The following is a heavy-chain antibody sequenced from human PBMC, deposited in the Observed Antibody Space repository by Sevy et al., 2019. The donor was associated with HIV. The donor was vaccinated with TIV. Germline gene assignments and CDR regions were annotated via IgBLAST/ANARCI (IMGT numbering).Heavy chain of an antibody. J-gene: IGHJ4*02. V-gene: IGHV4-38-2*01. D-gene: IGHD6-19*01. CDR2: MYHSGST. CDR3: ARLGIAVAGYFDY. Sequence: SETLSLTCAVSGYSISSGFYWGWIWQPPGKGLKWIVLMYHSGSTYYNSSLQSRVTISVDTSKNQFSLELTSVTAADTAVYYCARLGIAVAGYFDYWGQGTLVTVSS. CDR1: GYSISSGFY.